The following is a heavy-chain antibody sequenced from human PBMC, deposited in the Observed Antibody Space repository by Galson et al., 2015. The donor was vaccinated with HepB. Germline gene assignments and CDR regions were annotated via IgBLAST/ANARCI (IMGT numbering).Heavy chain of an antibody. CDR1: GYTFVNFY. D-gene: IGHD3-22*01. V-gene: IGHV1-2*06. CDR3: ARGADYYDSSGYYLGAYYFDY. Sequence: SVKVSCKASGYTFVNFYVHWVRQAPGQGLEWMGRINPNTGGTNCAQNFQGRVTMTRDTSISTAYMELSRLTSDDTAVYYCARGADYYDSSGYYLGAYYFDYWGQGALVTVSS. CDR2: INPNTGGT. J-gene: IGHJ4*02.